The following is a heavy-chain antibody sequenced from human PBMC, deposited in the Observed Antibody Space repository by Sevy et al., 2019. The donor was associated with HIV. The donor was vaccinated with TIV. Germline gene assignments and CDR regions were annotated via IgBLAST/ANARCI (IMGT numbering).Heavy chain of an antibody. D-gene: IGHD5-12*01. V-gene: IGHV3-73*01. CDR2: IRSKANSYAT. CDR3: TRRGFDGYDHWGYYYYYMDV. Sequence: GGSLRLSCAASGFTFSGSAMHWVRQASGKGLEWVGRIRSKANSYATAYAASVKGRFTISRDDSKNTAYLQMNSPKTEDTAVYYCTRRGFDGYDHWGYYYYYMDVWGKGTTVTVSS. J-gene: IGHJ6*03. CDR1: GFTFSGSA.